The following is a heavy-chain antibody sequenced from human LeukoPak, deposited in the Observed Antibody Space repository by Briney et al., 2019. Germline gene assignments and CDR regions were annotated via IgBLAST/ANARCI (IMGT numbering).Heavy chain of an antibody. CDR3: AKDNRRHYTSGPNPDSLH. D-gene: IGHD6-19*01. CDR1: GFIFNNYA. CDR2: ISWNSGSI. Sequence: GRSLRLSCAGSGFIFNNYAMHWVRQPPGKGLEWVSGISWNSGSIDYADSVKGRFTISRDNAKNSLYLQMNSLRVEGTAFYYCAKDNRRHYTSGPNPDSLHWGQGALVTVSS. J-gene: IGHJ4*02. V-gene: IGHV3-9*01.